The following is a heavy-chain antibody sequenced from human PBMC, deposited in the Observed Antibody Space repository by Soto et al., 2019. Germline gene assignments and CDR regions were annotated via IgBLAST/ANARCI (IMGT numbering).Heavy chain of an antibody. Sequence: GGSLRLSCAASGFTFSSYAMSWVRQAPGKGLEWVSAISGSGGSTYYADSVKGRFTISRDNSKNTLYLQMNSLRAEDTAVYYCANPGDFWGGYYSDYWGQGTLVTVSS. V-gene: IGHV3-23*01. J-gene: IGHJ4*02. CDR1: GFTFSSYA. CDR3: ANPGDFWGGYYSDY. CDR2: ISGSGGST. D-gene: IGHD3-3*01.